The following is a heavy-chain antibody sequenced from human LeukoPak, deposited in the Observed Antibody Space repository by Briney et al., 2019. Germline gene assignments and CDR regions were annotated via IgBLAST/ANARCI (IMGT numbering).Heavy chain of an antibody. J-gene: IGHJ5*02. D-gene: IGHD2-2*01. CDR1: GGSISSGGYY. CDR3: ARYCSSTTCRWFDP. V-gene: IGHV4-31*03. CDR2: IYYSGNT. Sequence: PSQTLSLTCIVSGGSISSGGYYWSWIRQHPGKGLEWIGYIYYSGNTYYNPSLKSRVTISVDTSKNQFSLNLTSVTAADTAVYYCARYCSSTTCRWFDPWGQGTLVTVSS.